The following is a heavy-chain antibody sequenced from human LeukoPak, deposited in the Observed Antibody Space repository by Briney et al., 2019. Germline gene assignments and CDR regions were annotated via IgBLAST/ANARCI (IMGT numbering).Heavy chain of an antibody. V-gene: IGHV4-59*12. D-gene: IGHD3-22*01. Sequence: GSLRLSCAASGFTFSSYAMSWIRQPPGKGLEWIGYIYYSGSTNYNPSLKSRVTTSVDTSKNQFSLKLSSVTAADTAVYYCARDLYYYDSSGYDSAFDIWGQGTMVTVSS. CDR2: IYYSGST. J-gene: IGHJ3*02. CDR1: GFTFSSYA. CDR3: ARDLYYYDSSGYDSAFDI.